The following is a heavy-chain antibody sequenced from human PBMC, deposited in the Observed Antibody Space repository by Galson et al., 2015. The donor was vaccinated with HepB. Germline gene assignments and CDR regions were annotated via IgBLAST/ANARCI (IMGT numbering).Heavy chain of an antibody. CDR2: IYTGGST. V-gene: IGHV3-53*01. D-gene: IGHD6-19*01. CDR3: ARVGLAVAGTEYFDY. CDR1: GFIVSSNY. Sequence: SLRLSCAASGFIVSSNYMSWVRQAPGKGLEWVSVIYTGGSTFYAGSVKGRFTISRDNSKNTLYLQMNSLRAEDTAVYYCARVGLAVAGTEYFDYWGQETLVTVSS. J-gene: IGHJ4*02.